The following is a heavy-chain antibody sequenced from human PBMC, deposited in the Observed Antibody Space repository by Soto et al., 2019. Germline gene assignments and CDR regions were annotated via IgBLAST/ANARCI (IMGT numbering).Heavy chain of an antibody. CDR3: STDLRLGKNYHSNPYLDF. V-gene: IGHV3-15*01. D-gene: IGHD3-22*01. CDR2: IKSKGNGGTT. Sequence: GGSLRLSCAASGFTFSNAWMSWVRQAPGKGLEWVGRIKSKGNGGTTDYAAPVKGRFTISRDDSKNTLFLQMNSRKTEDTAVYYCSTDLRLGKNYHSNPYLDFWGQGTLVTVSS. J-gene: IGHJ4*02. CDR1: GFTFSNAW.